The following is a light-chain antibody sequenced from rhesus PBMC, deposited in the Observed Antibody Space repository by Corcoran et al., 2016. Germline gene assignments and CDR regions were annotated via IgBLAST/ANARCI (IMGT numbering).Light chain of an antibody. Sequence: DIQMTQSPSSLSASVGDKVPITCHASRGISRWLAWYQQKPGKAPKPLISAAPNLQSGVPSRFSGSGAGAYYTLTLSSLQPVDFATYSCRQYDGLPCSFGRGTKVEI. CDR3: RQYDGLPCS. CDR2: AAP. J-gene: IGKJ2*01. V-gene: IGKV1-19*01. CDR1: RGISRW.